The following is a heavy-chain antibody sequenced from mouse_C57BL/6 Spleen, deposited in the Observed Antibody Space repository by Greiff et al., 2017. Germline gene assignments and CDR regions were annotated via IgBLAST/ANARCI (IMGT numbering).Heavy chain of an antibody. V-gene: IGHV1-26*01. CDR1: GYTFTDYY. Sequence: VQLKQSGPELVKPGASVKISCKASGYTFTDYYMNWVKQSHGKSLEWIGDINPNNGGTSYNQKFKGKATLTVDKSSSTAYMELRSLTSEDSAVYYCARSGGSSFYYFDYWGQGTTLTVSS. CDR2: INPNNGGT. D-gene: IGHD1-1*01. J-gene: IGHJ2*01. CDR3: ARSGGSSFYYFDY.